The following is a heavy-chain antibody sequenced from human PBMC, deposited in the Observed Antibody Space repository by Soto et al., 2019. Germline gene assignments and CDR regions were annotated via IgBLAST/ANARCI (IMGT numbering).Heavy chain of an antibody. CDR2: IYYSGST. D-gene: IGHD3-22*01. V-gene: IGHV4-39*01. Sequence: PSETLSLTCTVSGGSISSSSYYWGWIRQPPGKGLEWIGSIYYSGSTYYNPSLKSRVTISVDTSKNQFSLKLSSVTAADTAVYYCARPTFRGSGYSTYDAFDIWGQGTMVTVSS. CDR3: ARPTFRGSGYSTYDAFDI. CDR1: GGSISSSSYY. J-gene: IGHJ3*02.